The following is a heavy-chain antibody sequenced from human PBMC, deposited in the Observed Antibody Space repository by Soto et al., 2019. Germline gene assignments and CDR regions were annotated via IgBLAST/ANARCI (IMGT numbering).Heavy chain of an antibody. CDR2: FYYTEYTT. Sequence: VTLSLAWVIRGAATARTSHFWGWARQPPGKGLGWIATFYYTEYTTHYNPSLKSRVTISIDTSKNQFSLILTSVTAADTAGYYCARLGGHCSSCGRLGLYVMHTWRPGNTVT. J-gene: IGHJ6*02. CDR3: ARLGGHCSSCGRLGLYVMHT. CDR1: GAATARTSHF. D-gene: IGHD2-2*01. V-gene: IGHV4-39*01.